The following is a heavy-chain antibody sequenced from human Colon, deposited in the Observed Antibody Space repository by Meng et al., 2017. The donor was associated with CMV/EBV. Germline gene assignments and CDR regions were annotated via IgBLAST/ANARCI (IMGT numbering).Heavy chain of an antibody. Sequence: GGSLRLSCAASGFDFNIFAINWVRQGPGKVLEWVSAISGSADTTHYAASVQGRFTISRDNSKNTVYLQMDDLRAEDTAVYYCAKPHPDYYYDKTGGYGLDVWGQGTTVTVSS. CDR1: GFDFNIFA. J-gene: IGHJ6*02. D-gene: IGHD3-22*01. CDR3: AKPHPDYYYDKTGGYGLDV. CDR2: ISGSADTT. V-gene: IGHV3-23*01.